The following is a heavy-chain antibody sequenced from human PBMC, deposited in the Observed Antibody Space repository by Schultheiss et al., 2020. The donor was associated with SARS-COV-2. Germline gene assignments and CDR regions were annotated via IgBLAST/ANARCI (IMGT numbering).Heavy chain of an antibody. Sequence: SETLSLTCTVSGGSISSYYWSWIRQPPGKGLEWIGEINHSGRTNYNPSLKSRVTISVDTSKNQFSLKLSSVTAADTAVYYCARGIAVAGTGNYYYYYYMDVWGKGTTVTVSS. D-gene: IGHD6-19*01. CDR2: INHSGRT. V-gene: IGHV4-34*01. CDR1: GGSISSYY. CDR3: ARGIAVAGTGNYYYYYYMDV. J-gene: IGHJ6*03.